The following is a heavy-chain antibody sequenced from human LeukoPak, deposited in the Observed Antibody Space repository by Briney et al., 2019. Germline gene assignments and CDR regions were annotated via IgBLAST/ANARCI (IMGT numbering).Heavy chain of an antibody. J-gene: IGHJ5*02. CDR1: GFTFEDYG. CDR2: ITGNGVST. Sequence: PGGSLRLSCAASGFTFEDYGMHWVRQAPGKGLEWVSLITGNGVSTYYADSVKGRFTISRDNSKNSLYLQMNSLRTEDTALYYCAKCVYSNIYYWFDPWGQGTLVSASS. D-gene: IGHD6-13*01. V-gene: IGHV3-43*02. CDR3: AKCVYSNIYYWFDP.